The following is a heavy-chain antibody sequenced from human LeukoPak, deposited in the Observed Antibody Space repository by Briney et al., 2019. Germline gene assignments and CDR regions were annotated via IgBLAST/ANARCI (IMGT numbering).Heavy chain of an antibody. D-gene: IGHD3-22*01. CDR2: IYYSGST. V-gene: IGHV4-59*01. J-gene: IGHJ4*02. Sequence: SETLSLTCTVSGGSISSYYWSWIRQPPGKGLEWIGYIYYSGSTNYNPSLKSRVTISVDTSKNQFSLKLSSVTAADTAVYYCAREGRSGYFDYWGQGTLVTVSS. CDR1: GGSISSYY. CDR3: AREGRSGYFDY.